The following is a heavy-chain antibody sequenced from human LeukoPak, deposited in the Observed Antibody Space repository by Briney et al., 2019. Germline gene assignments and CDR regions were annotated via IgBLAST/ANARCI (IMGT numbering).Heavy chain of an antibody. CDR1: GFTFSSYN. CDR3: ARDLGGYFDY. D-gene: IGHD3-10*01. Sequence: GGSLRLSCAASGFTFSSYNMNWVRQAPGKGLEWVSYISSSSSTIYYADSVKGRFTISRDNAKNSLYLQMNSLRAGDTAVYYCARDLGGYFDYWGQGTLVTVSS. J-gene: IGHJ4*02. CDR2: ISSSSSTI. V-gene: IGHV3-48*01.